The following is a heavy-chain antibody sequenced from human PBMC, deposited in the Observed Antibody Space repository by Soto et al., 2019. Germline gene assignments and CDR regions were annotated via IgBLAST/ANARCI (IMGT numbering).Heavy chain of an antibody. Sequence: GGSLRLSCAASGFTFSSYWMSWVRQAPGKGLEWVANIKDDGSEKYYVDSVKGRFTISRDNSKNTLYLQMNSLRAEDTAVYYCAKDRGVSGSSSDYWGQGTLVTVSS. J-gene: IGHJ4*02. V-gene: IGHV3-7*05. CDR1: GFTFSSYW. D-gene: IGHD1-26*01. CDR3: AKDRGVSGSSSDY. CDR2: IKDDGSEK.